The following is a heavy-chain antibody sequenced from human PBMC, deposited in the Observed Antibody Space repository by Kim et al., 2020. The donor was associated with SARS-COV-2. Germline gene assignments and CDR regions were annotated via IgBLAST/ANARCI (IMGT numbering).Heavy chain of an antibody. CDR1: GYTFTSYG. V-gene: IGHV1-18*04. CDR2: ISAYNGNT. Sequence: ASVKVSCKASGYTFTSYGISWVRQAPGQGLEWMGWISAYNGNTNYAQKLQGRVTMTTDTSTSTAYMELRSLRSDDTAVYYCARDSVPTWWELTYYYYYYGMDVWGQGTTVTVSS. D-gene: IGHD1-26*01. CDR3: ARDSVPTWWELTYYYYYYGMDV. J-gene: IGHJ6*02.